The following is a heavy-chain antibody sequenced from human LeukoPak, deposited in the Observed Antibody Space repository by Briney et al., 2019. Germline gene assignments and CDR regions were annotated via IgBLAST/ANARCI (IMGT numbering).Heavy chain of an antibody. CDR2: ISGDSRYI. J-gene: IGHJ6*02. D-gene: IGHD1-26*01. Sequence: GGSLRLSCAASGFTFSSYSMNWVRQAPGKGLEWVSAISGDSRYIYYADSVRGRFTISRDNSKNTLYLQMNSLRAEDTAVYYCAKGGETSGSYYYYYGMDVWGQGTTVTVSS. CDR1: GFTFSSYS. V-gene: IGHV3-21*04. CDR3: AKGGETSGSYYYYYGMDV.